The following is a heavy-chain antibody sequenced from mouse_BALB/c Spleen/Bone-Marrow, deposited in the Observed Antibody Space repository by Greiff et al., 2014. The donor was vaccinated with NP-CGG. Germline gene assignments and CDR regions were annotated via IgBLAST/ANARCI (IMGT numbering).Heavy chain of an antibody. CDR2: IFPGTGTT. D-gene: IGHD2-4*01. Sequence: VHLVESGAELVKPGASVKLSCKTSGYTFTSYWIQWVKQRPGQGLGWIGEIFPGTGTTYYNEKFKDKATLTIDTSSSTAYMQLSSLTSEDSAVYFCARKGISTVIATAYYFDYWGQGSTLTVSS. J-gene: IGHJ2*01. CDR1: GYTFTSYW. CDR3: ARKGISTVIATAYYFDY. V-gene: IGHV1S132*01.